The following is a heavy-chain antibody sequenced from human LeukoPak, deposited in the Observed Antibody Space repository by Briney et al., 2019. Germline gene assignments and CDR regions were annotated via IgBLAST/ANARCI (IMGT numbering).Heavy chain of an antibody. J-gene: IGHJ4*02. CDR1: GFTFGRYT. V-gene: IGHV3-23*01. D-gene: IGHD1-26*01. CDR2: ITTGGPHT. Sequence: GGSLRLSCTASGFTFGRYTMTWVRQAPGQGLKWVATITTGGPHTFYADSGRGRFTISRDNSKNTLYVQMNSLRDEDTAVYYCAKDQRWESPHYLDSWGQGTLVTVSS. CDR3: AKDQRWESPHYLDS.